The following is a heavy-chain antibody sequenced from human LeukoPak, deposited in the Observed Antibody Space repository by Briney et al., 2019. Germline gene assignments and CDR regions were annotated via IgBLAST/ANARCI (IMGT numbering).Heavy chain of an antibody. V-gene: IGHV3-23*01. J-gene: IGHJ4*02. CDR2: ISGSSGRT. Sequence: GGSLRLSCAASGFTLSSFGMSSVRQAPGKGLEWVSAISGSSGRTYYADAVKGRFTVSRDISKNTVSLQMNRLRADDTAMYHCAKDRFYDILTGYPDYWGQGTLVTVSS. CDR3: AKDRFYDILTGYPDY. CDR1: GFTLSSFG. D-gene: IGHD3-9*01.